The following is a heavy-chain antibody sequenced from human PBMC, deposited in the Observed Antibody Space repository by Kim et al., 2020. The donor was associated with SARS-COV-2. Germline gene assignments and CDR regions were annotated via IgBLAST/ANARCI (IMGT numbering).Heavy chain of an antibody. V-gene: IGHV3-11*04. CDR2: ISSSGSTI. Sequence: GGSLRLSCAASGFTFSDYYMSWIRQAPGKGLEWVSYISSSGSTIYYADSVKGRFTISRDNAKNSLYLQMNSLRAEDTAVYYCARGFLRGPLYWFDPWGQGTLVTVSS. CDR1: GFTFSDYY. CDR3: ARGFLRGPLYWFDP. D-gene: IGHD3-16*01. J-gene: IGHJ5*02.